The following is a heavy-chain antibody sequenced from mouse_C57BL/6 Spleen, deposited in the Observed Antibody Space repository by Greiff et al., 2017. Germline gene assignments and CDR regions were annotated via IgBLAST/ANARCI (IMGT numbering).Heavy chain of an antibody. D-gene: IGHD1-1*01. CDR2: IAPSDSYT. J-gene: IGHJ3*01. V-gene: IGHV1-69*01. CDR1: GYTFTSYW. CDR3: ARTATGAWFAY. Sequence: QVQLQQPGAELVMPGASVKLSCKASGYTFTSYWMHWVKQRPGQGLEWIGEIAPSDSYTNYNQKFKGKSTLTVDKSSSTAYMQLSSLTSEDSAVYYCARTATGAWFAYWGQGTLVTVSA.